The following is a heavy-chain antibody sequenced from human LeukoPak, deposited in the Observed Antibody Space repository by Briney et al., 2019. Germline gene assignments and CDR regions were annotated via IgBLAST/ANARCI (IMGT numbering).Heavy chain of an antibody. CDR2: FKSKVDGGTT. Sequence: GGSLRLSCVASGFTFSNAWMSWVRQAPGKGLEWVGRFKSKVDGGTTDYAAPVKGRFTISRDDSKNTLYLQMNSLKTEDTAVYYCTTDPHYDSSGSDYWGQGTLVTVSS. D-gene: IGHD3-22*01. CDR1: GFTFSNAW. V-gene: IGHV3-15*01. CDR3: TTDPHYDSSGSDY. J-gene: IGHJ4*02.